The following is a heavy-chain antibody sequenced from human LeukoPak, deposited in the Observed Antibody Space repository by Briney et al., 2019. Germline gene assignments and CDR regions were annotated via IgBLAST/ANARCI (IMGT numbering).Heavy chain of an antibody. Sequence: HGESLKISCKASGYTFTDHWIGWVRQMPGKGLEWMGIIYPGDFDTRYSPSFQGQVTISADKSISTAYLQWRNLQAPDTAMYYCARGDNSGWYFFDYWGQGTLVTVSS. V-gene: IGHV5-51*01. CDR1: GYTFTDHW. CDR2: IYPGDFDT. CDR3: ARGDNSGWYFFDY. J-gene: IGHJ4*02. D-gene: IGHD6-19*01.